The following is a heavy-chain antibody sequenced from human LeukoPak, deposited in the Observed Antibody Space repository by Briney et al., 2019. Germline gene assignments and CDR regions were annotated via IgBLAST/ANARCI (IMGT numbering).Heavy chain of an antibody. Sequence: PSETLSLTCAVYGGSFSDYYWSWIRQPPGKGLEWIGEINHSGSTNYNPSLKSRVTISVDTSKNQFSLKLSSVTAADTAVYYCARGEYSSSSYYFDYWGQGTLVTVSS. J-gene: IGHJ4*02. CDR3: ARGEYSSSSYYFDY. V-gene: IGHV4-34*01. CDR1: GGSFSDYY. CDR2: INHSGST. D-gene: IGHD6-6*01.